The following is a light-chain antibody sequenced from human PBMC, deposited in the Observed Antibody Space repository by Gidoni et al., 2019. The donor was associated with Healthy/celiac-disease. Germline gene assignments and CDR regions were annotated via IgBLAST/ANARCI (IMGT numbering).Light chain of an antibody. CDR2: KAS. Sequence: DIQMTQSPSTLPASVGDRVTITCRASQSISSWLAWYQQKPGKAPKLLIYKASSLESGVPARFSGSGSGTEFTLTISSLQPDDFATYYCQQYNSYLYTFXQXTKLEIK. CDR1: QSISSW. J-gene: IGKJ2*01. V-gene: IGKV1-5*03. CDR3: QQYNSYLYT.